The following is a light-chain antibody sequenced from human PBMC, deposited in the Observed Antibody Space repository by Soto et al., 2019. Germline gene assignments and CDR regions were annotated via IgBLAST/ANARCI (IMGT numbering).Light chain of an antibody. CDR3: QQYYSYPYT. CDR1: QGISSY. CDR2: AAS. J-gene: IGKJ4*01. V-gene: IGKV1-8*01. Sequence: AIRMTQSPSSLSASTGDRVTITCRASQGISSYLAWYQQKPGKAPKLLIYAASTLQSVFPSRFSGSGSGTDFTPTISCLQSEDFATYYCQQYYSYPYTFGGGTKVEIK.